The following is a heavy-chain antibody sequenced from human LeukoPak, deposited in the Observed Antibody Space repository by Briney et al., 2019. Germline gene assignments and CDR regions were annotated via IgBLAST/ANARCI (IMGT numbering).Heavy chain of an antibody. J-gene: IGHJ4*02. CDR2: ISYDGSNK. CDR3: AKRKDCSGGSCYSAFDY. D-gene: IGHD2-15*01. Sequence: GGSLRLSCAASGFTFSNHGMHWVRQAPGKGLEWVAVISYDGSNKYYADSVKGRFTISRDNSKNTLYLQMNSLRAEDTAVYYCAKRKDCSGGSCYSAFDYWGQGTLVTVSS. CDR1: GFTFSNHG. V-gene: IGHV3-30*18.